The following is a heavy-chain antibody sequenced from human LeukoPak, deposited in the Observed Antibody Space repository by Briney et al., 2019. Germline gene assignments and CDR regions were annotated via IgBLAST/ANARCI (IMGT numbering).Heavy chain of an antibody. V-gene: IGHV3-30*18. CDR1: GFTFSSYG. CDR2: ISYDGSNK. J-gene: IGHJ4*02. CDR3: AKDRFEVVVIKYFDY. Sequence: PGGSLRLSCAASGFTFSSYGMHWVRQAPGKGLEWVAVISYDGSNKYYADSVKGRFTISRDDSKNTLYLQMNSLRAEDTAVYYCAKDRFEVVVIKYFDYWGQGTPVTVSS. D-gene: IGHD3-22*01.